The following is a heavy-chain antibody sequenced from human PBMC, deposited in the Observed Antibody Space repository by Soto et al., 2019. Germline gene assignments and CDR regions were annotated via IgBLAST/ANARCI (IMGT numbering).Heavy chain of an antibody. CDR3: ARDVDSSSFKGTIDY. Sequence: VQLVESGGGLVKPGGSLRLSCAASGFTFSSYSMNWVRQAPGKGLEWVSSISSSSSYIYYADSVKGRFTISRDNAKNSLYPQMNSLRAEDTAVYYCARDVDSSSFKGTIDYWGQGTLVTVSS. V-gene: IGHV3-21*01. CDR2: ISSSSSYI. CDR1: GFTFSSYS. D-gene: IGHD6-6*01. J-gene: IGHJ4*02.